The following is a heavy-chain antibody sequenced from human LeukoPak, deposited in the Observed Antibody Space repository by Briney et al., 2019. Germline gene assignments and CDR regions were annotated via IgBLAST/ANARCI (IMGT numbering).Heavy chain of an antibody. CDR1: GGSISSYY. Sequence: PSETLSLTCTVSGGSISSYYWSWIRQPPGKGLEWIGYIYHSGSTYYNPSLKSRVTISVDRSKNQFSLKLSSVTAADTAVYYCARVVCSSTSCYYYYYYYMDVWGKGTTVTVSS. J-gene: IGHJ6*03. CDR2: IYHSGST. D-gene: IGHD2-2*01. V-gene: IGHV4-59*12. CDR3: ARVVCSSTSCYYYYYYYMDV.